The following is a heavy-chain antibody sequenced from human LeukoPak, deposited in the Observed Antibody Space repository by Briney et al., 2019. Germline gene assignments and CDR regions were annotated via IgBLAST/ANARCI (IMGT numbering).Heavy chain of an antibody. Sequence: SETLSLTCTVSGYSISSGYYWGWIRQPPGKGLEWIGSIYHSGSTYYNPSLKSRVTISVDTSKNQFSLKLSSVTAADTAVYYCARGLWLGDENPPYFDYWGQGTLVTVSS. CDR3: ARGLWLGDENPPYFDY. D-gene: IGHD3-10*01. J-gene: IGHJ4*02. V-gene: IGHV4-38-2*02. CDR2: IYHSGST. CDR1: GYSISSGYY.